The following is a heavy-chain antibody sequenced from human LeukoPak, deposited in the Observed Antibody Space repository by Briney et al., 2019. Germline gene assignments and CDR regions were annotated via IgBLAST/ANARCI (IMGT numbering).Heavy chain of an antibody. J-gene: IGHJ4*02. CDR1: GGSISSGGYS. V-gene: IGHV4-30-4*07. Sequence: SETLSLTCAVSGGSISSGGYSWSWIRQPPGKGLEWIGYIYYSGSTYYNPSPKSRVTISVDTSKNQFSLKLSSVTAADTAVYYCARRYGSGSSGTFDYWGQGTLVTVSS. CDR2: IYYSGST. D-gene: IGHD3-10*01. CDR3: ARRYGSGSSGTFDY.